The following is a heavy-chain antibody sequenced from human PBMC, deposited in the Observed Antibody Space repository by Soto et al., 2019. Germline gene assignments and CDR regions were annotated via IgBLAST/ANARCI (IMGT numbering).Heavy chain of an antibody. D-gene: IGHD3-10*01. CDR1: GFTFSSYA. CDR3: ARDWVRGLSTMVRGVKTNYGMDV. Sequence: QVQLVESGGGVVQPGRSLRLSCAASGFTFSSYAMHWVRQAPGKGLEWVAVISYDGSNKYYADSVKGRFTISRDNSKNALYLQMNSLRAEVTAVYYCARDWVRGLSTMVRGVKTNYGMDVWGQGTTVTVSS. J-gene: IGHJ6*02. CDR2: ISYDGSNK. V-gene: IGHV3-30-3*01.